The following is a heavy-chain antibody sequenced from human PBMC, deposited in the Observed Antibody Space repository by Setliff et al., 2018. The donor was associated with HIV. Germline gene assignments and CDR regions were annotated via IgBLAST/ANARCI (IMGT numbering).Heavy chain of an antibody. V-gene: IGHV3-64D*06. D-gene: IGHD6-13*01. CDR2: ISSNGGST. CDR3: AKDVARRLAAIGRRGFFDS. Sequence: GGSLRLSCSASGFTFSSYAMHWVRQAPGKGLEYVSAISSNGGSTYYADSVKGRFTISRDNSKNTLYLQMSSLRAEDTAVYYCAKDVARRLAAIGRRGFFDSWGQGTLVTVSS. CDR1: GFTFSSYA. J-gene: IGHJ4*02.